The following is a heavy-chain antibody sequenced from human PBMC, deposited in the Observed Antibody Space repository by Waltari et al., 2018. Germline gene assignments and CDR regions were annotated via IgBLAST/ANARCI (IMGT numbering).Heavy chain of an antibody. V-gene: IGHV4-59*01. Sequence: QVQLQESGPGLVKSSETLSLICTVSGGSIRSYYWSWVRQSPGKGLEWIGFISHSGYTNQNPSLKSRVTISLDTSKNQFSLNLSSVTAADTAVYYCARGTRGSGSYPKYYYFYGMDVWGQGTTVTVSS. J-gene: IGHJ6*02. CDR3: ARGTRGSGSYPKYYYFYGMDV. CDR1: GGSIRSYY. D-gene: IGHD3-10*01. CDR2: ISHSGYT.